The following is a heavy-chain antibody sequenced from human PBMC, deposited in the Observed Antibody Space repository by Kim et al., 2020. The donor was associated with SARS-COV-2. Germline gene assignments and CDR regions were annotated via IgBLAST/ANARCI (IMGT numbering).Heavy chain of an antibody. Sequence: SETLSLTCTVSGGTVNSACCNWGRFRQPPGKGLVWIGSIYYSGINYYSSALKSRLTISIDTSKIQFPLKLTSVTATDMAVYYCARKAPWLLPDYWGQGTLVTVSS. D-gene: IGHD3-22*01. J-gene: IGHJ4*02. CDR1: GGTVNSACCN. CDR3: ARKAPWLLPDY. V-gene: IGHV4-39*01. CDR2: IYYSGIN.